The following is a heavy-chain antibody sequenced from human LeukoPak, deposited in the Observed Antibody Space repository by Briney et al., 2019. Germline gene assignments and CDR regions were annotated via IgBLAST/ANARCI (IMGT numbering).Heavy chain of an antibody. J-gene: IGHJ6*04. CDR1: GFTFSSYS. CDR3: AELGITMIGGV. CDR2: ISSSSGYI. V-gene: IGHV3-21*01. D-gene: IGHD3-10*02. Sequence: PGGSLRLSCVASGFTFSSYSMNWVRQAPGKGLEWVSSISSSSGYIYYADSVKGRFTISRDNAKNSLYLQMNSLRAEDTAVYYCAELGITMIGGVWGKGTTVTISS.